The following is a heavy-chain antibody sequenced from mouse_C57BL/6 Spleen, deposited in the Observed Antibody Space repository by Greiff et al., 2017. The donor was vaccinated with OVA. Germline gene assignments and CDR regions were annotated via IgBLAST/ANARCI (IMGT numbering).Heavy chain of an antibody. CDR1: GYTFTDYE. D-gene: IGHD1-1*01. CDR2: IDPETGGT. Sequence: QVQLQQSGAELVRPGASVTLSCKASGYTFTDYEMHWVKQTPVHGLEWIGAIDPETGGTAYNQKFKGKATLTADKSPSTAYMQPRSLTSEDSAVYYCTRYYGSRGAMDYWGQGTSVTVSS. J-gene: IGHJ4*01. V-gene: IGHV1-15*01. CDR3: TRYYGSRGAMDY.